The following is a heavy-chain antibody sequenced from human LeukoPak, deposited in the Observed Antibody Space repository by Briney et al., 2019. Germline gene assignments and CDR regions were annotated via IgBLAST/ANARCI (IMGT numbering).Heavy chain of an antibody. CDR1: GFTFSSYW. CDR3: ARDRDSSGYSNDAFDI. CDR2: IKQDGSEK. V-gene: IGHV3-7*03. J-gene: IGHJ3*02. Sequence: QSGGSLRLSCAASGFTFSSYWMSWVRQAPGKGLEWVANIKQDGSEKYYVDSVKGRFTISRDNAKNSLYLQMNSLRAEDTALYYCARDRDSSGYSNDAFDIWGQGTMVTVSS. D-gene: IGHD3-22*01.